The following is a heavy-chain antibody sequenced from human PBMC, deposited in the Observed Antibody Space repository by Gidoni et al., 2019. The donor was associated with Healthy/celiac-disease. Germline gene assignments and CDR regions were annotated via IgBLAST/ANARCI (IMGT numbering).Heavy chain of an antibody. J-gene: IGHJ6*02. CDR2: INSDGSST. CDR3: ASHLRPIDGMDV. CDR1: GFPFSSYW. V-gene: IGHV3-74*01. D-gene: IGHD1-26*01. Sequence: EVQLVESGGGLVQPGGSLRLSCAASGFPFSSYWMHWVRQAPGKGLVWVSRINSDGSSTSYADSVKGRFTISRDNAKNTLYLQMNSLRAEDTAVYYCASHLRPIDGMDVWGQGTTVTVSS.